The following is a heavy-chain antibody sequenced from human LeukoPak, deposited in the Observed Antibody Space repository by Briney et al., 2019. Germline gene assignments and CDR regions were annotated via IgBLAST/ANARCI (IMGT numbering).Heavy chain of an antibody. J-gene: IGHJ4*02. CDR3: AAKGGGYDYRH. Sequence: SETLSLTCIVSNVSVGSGAYYWTWIRQHPGKGLEWIGYIYYSGSTYFSPSLKSRVSMSVDTSKNQFSLRLTSVTAADTAVYFCAAKGGGYDYRHWGQGTLVTVSS. D-gene: IGHD5-12*01. V-gene: IGHV4-31*03. CDR1: NVSVGSGAYY. CDR2: IYYSGST.